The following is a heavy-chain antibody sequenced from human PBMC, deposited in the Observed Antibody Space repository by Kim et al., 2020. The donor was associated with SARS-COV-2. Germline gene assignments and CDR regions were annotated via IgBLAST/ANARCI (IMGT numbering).Heavy chain of an antibody. V-gene: IGHV3-49*03. J-gene: IGHJ4*02. CDR1: GFTFGDYA. D-gene: IGHD3-22*01. CDR3: TRARSAYYYDSSGYHYYFDY. Sequence: GGSLRFSCTASGFTFGDYAMSWFRQAPGKGLEWVGFIRSKAYGGTTEYAASVKGRFTISRDDSKSIAYLQMNSLKTEDTSVYYCTRARSAYYYDSSGYHYYFDYWGPGTLATVSS. CDR2: IRSKAYGGTT.